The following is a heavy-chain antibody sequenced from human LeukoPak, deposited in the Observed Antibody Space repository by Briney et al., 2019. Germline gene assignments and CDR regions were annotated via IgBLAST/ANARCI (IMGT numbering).Heavy chain of an antibody. D-gene: IGHD6-19*01. J-gene: IGHJ4*02. CDR2: ISSSSSYI. Sequence: GGSLRLSCAASGFTFSSYEMNWVRQAPGKGLEWVSSISSSSSYIYYADSVKGRFTISRGNAKNSLYLQMNSLRAEDTAVYYCARAQWLVQGYYFDYWGQGTLVTVSS. V-gene: IGHV3-21*01. CDR1: GFTFSSYE. CDR3: ARAQWLVQGYYFDY.